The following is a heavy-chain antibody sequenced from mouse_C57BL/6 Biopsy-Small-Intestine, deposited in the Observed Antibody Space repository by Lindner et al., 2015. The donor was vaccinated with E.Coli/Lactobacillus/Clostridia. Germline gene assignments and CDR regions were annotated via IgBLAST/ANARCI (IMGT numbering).Heavy chain of an antibody. CDR2: IYPGGGYT. V-gene: IGHV1-63*01. Sequence: QLQESGAELVRPGTSVKMSCKASGYTFTNYWIGWAKQRPGHGLEWIGDIYPGGGYTNYNEKFKGKATLTADKSSSTAYMQFSSLTSEDSAIYYCARAYRDYFDYWGQGTTLTVSS. J-gene: IGHJ2*01. CDR3: ARAYRDYFDY. CDR1: GYTFTNYW.